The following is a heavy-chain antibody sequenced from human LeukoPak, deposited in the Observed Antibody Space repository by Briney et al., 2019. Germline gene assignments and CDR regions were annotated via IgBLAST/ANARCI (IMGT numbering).Heavy chain of an antibody. CDR3: ARVGRYCSSTSCYTDDY. CDR2: MNPNSGNT. V-gene: IGHV1-8*03. CDR1: GGTFSSYD. J-gene: IGHJ4*02. D-gene: IGHD2-2*02. Sequence: ASVKVSCKASGGTFSSYDINWVRQATGQGLEWMGWMNPNSGNTGYAQKFQGRVTITRNTSISTAYMELSSLRSEDTAVYYCARVGRYCSSTSCYTDDYWGQGTLVTVSS.